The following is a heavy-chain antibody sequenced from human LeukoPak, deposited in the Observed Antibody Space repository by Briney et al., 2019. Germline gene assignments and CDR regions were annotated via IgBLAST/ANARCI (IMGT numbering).Heavy chain of an antibody. CDR2: IRSKAYGGTT. CDR1: GFTFGDYA. V-gene: IGHV3-49*04. D-gene: IGHD4-17*01. CDR3: TRDHYGDYPPFDY. J-gene: IGHJ4*02. Sequence: TGGSLRLSCTASGFTFGDYAMSWVRQAPGKGLEWVGFIRSKAYGGTTEYAASVKGRFTISRDDSKSIAYLQMNSLKTEDTAVYYCTRDHYGDYPPFDYWGQGTLVTVSS.